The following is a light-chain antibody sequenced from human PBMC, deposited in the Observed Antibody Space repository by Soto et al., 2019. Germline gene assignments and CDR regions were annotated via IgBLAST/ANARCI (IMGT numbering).Light chain of an antibody. CDR1: RSVLFTSNDKSF. J-gene: IGKJ1*01. CDR3: QQLFYGAT. Sequence: DIVMTQSPDSLAVSLGERATINCRSSRSVLFTSNDKSFVAWYQQKPGQSPKLLINWASTREPGVPHRLSGSGSGTEFTLNINRLQAEYLATYYCQQLFYGATFGHGTK. V-gene: IGKV4-1*01. CDR2: WAS.